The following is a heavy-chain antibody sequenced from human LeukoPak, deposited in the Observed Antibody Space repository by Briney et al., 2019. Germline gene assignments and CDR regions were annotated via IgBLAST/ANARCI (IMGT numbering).Heavy chain of an antibody. CDR3: ARGMVGNPPPLGMDV. CDR1: GGSISNGDHY. V-gene: IGHV4-31*03. CDR2: IYYSGST. Sequence: PSETLSLTCTVSGGSISNGDHYWSWIRQHPGKGLEWIGYIYYSGSTYYNPSLKSRVTISVDTSKNQFSLKLSSVTAADTAVYYCARGMVGNPPPLGMDVWGQGTTVTVSS. D-gene: IGHD2-15*01. J-gene: IGHJ6*02.